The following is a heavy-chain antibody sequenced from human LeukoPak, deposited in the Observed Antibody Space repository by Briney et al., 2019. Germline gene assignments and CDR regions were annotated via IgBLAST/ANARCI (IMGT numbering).Heavy chain of an antibody. V-gene: IGHV4-61*01. Sequence: SETLSLTCTVSGGSVSRGSYYWRCIRQPPGKGLAWIGYIYYSGSTNYNPSLKSRVTISVDTSKNQFSLKLNSVTAADTAVYYCAGVSGSYSDAFDIWGQGTMVTVSS. CDR3: AGVSGSYSDAFDI. CDR1: GGSVSRGSYY. D-gene: IGHD1-26*01. J-gene: IGHJ3*02. CDR2: IYYSGST.